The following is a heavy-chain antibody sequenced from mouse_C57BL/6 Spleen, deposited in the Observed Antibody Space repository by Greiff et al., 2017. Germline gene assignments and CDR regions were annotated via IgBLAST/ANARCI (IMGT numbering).Heavy chain of an antibody. D-gene: IGHD1-1*01. J-gene: IGHJ1*03. CDR2: IYPGDGDT. V-gene: IGHV1-82*01. CDR1: GYAFSSSW. CDR3: ARFITTVDGYWYFDV. Sequence: QVQLKQSGPELVKPGASVKISCKASGYAFSSSWMNWVKQRPGKGLEWIGRIYPGDGDTNYNGKFKGKSTLTADKSSSTAYMQLSSLTSEDSAVYFCARFITTVDGYWYFDVWGTGTTVTVSS.